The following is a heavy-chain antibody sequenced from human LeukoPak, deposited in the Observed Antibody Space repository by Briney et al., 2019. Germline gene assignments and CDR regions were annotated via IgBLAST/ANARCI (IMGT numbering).Heavy chain of an antibody. D-gene: IGHD1-26*01. CDR3: ARGSGSPTPPDAFDI. V-gene: IGHV5-51*01. J-gene: IGHJ3*02. Sequence: GEPLKISCKGSGYSFTSYWIGWVRQMPGKGLEWMGIIYPGDSDTRYSPSFQGQVTISADKSISTAYLQWSSLKASDTAMYYCARGSGSPTPPDAFDIWGQGTMVTVSS. CDR1: GYSFTSYW. CDR2: IYPGDSDT.